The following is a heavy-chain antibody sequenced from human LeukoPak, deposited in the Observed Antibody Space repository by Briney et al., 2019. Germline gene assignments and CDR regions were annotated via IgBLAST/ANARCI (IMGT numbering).Heavy chain of an antibody. CDR2: IKQDGSEK. Sequence: GGSLRLSCAASGFTFSSYWMNWVRQAPGRGLEWVANIKQDGSEKYYVDSLKGRFTISRDNAENSLYLQMNSLRAEDTAVYCCASGGHLDYWGQGALVTVAS. CDR3: ASGGHLDY. D-gene: IGHD3-16*01. V-gene: IGHV3-7*03. J-gene: IGHJ4*02. CDR1: GFTFSSYW.